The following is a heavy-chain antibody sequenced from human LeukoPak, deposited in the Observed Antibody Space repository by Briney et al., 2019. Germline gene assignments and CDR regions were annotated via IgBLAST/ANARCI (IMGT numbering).Heavy chain of an antibody. CDR2: ISGSGGNT. Sequence: GGSLRLSCAASGFTFSSYAMTWVRQVPGKGLEWVSGISGSGGNTYYAASVKGRFTISRDNSKNTLYLQMNSLSAEDTAVYYCAKDRVTMAGTGQIDYWGQGTLVTVSS. CDR3: AKDRVTMAGTGQIDY. J-gene: IGHJ4*02. V-gene: IGHV3-23*01. CDR1: GFTFSSYA. D-gene: IGHD6-19*01.